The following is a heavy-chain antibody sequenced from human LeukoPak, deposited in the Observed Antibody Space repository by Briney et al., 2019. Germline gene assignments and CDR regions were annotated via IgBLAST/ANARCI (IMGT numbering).Heavy chain of an antibody. CDR3: ARVEDYDILTGFDY. Sequence: SGGSLRLSCAASGFTFSSYSMNWVRQAPGKGLEWVANIKQDGREKYYVDSVKGRFTISRDNAKKSLYLQMNSLRAEDTAVYYCARVEDYDILTGFDYWGQGTLVTVSS. CDR2: IKQDGREK. V-gene: IGHV3-7*01. CDR1: GFTFSSYS. D-gene: IGHD3-9*01. J-gene: IGHJ4*02.